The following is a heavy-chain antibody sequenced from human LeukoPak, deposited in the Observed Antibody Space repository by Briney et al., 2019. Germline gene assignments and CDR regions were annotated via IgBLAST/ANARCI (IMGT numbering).Heavy chain of an antibody. D-gene: IGHD3-3*01. Sequence: GASVKVSCKVSGGTFSSYAISWVRQAPGQGLEWMGGIIPLFGTTNYTQNFQGRVTITADESTTTAYMELSSLRSDDTAVYYCARDAFWSGYYNAFDIWGQGTRVTVSS. CDR1: GGTFSSYA. CDR2: IIPLFGTT. J-gene: IGHJ3*02. V-gene: IGHV1-69*13. CDR3: ARDAFWSGYYNAFDI.